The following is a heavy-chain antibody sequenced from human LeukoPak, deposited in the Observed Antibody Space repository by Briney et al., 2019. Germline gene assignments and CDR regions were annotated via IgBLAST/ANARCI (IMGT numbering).Heavy chain of an antibody. CDR3: AKDSPHYYDSSGYYPGYYFDY. J-gene: IGHJ4*02. CDR1: GFTVSNNY. D-gene: IGHD3-22*01. V-gene: IGHV3-53*01. Sequence: GGSLRLSCAASGFTVSNNYMSWVRQAPGKGLEWVSVIYSGGTTYYADSVKGRFTISRDNSKNTLYLQMNSLRAEDTAVYYCAKDSPHYYDSSGYYPGYYFDYWGQGTLVTVSS. CDR2: IYSGGTT.